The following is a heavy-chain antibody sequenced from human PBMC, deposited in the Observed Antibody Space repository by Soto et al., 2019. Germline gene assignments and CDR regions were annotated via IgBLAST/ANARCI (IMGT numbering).Heavy chain of an antibody. CDR3: ASYSGSTAHYYYYGMDV. Sequence: HGESLKISCKGSGYSFTSYWSSWVRQMPGKGLEWMGRIDPSDSYTNYSPSFQGHVTISADKSISTAYLQWSSLKASDTAMYYCASYSGSTAHYYYYGMDVWGQGTTVTVSS. V-gene: IGHV5-10-1*01. D-gene: IGHD2-15*01. CDR2: IDPSDSYT. CDR1: GYSFTSYW. J-gene: IGHJ6*02.